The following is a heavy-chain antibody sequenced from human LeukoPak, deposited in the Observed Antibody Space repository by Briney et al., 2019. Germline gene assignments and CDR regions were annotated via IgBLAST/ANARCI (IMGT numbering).Heavy chain of an antibody. D-gene: IGHD3-10*02. CDR2: ISYDGSNK. J-gene: IGHJ4*02. Sequence: GRSLRLSCAASGFTFSSYAMHWVRQAPGKGLEWVAVISYDGSNKYYADSVKGRFTISRDNSKNTLYLQMNSLRAEDTAVYYCARGGTMSHWGQGTLVTVSS. CDR3: ARGGTMSH. CDR1: GFTFSSYA. V-gene: IGHV3-30*14.